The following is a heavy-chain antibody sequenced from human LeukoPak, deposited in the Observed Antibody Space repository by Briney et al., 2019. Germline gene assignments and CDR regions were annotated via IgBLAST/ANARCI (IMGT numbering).Heavy chain of an antibody. J-gene: IGHJ4*02. CDR1: GGSLSSYY. D-gene: IGHD1-26*01. Sequence: SETLSLTCTVSGGSLSSYYWSWLRQPAGKGLEWIGRIYTSGSTNYNPSLKSRVTMSVDTSKNQFSLELSSVTAADTVVYYCASHGANRIDYWGQGTLVTVSS. CDR2: IYTSGST. CDR3: ASHGANRIDY. V-gene: IGHV4-4*07.